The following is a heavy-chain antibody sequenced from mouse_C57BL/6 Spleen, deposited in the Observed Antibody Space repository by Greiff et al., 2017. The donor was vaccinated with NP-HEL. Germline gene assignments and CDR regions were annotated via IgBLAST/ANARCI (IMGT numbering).Heavy chain of an antibody. CDR2: LYPGDGDT. CDR1: GYAFSSYW. D-gene: IGHD2-3*01. Sequence: VQLKQSGAELVKPGASVKISCKASGYAFSSYWMNWVKQRPGKGLEWIGQLYPGDGDTNYNGKFKGKATLTADKSSSTAYMQLSSLTSEDSAVYFCARHDGYSPWFAYWGQGTLVTVSA. V-gene: IGHV1-80*01. CDR3: ARHDGYSPWFAY. J-gene: IGHJ3*01.